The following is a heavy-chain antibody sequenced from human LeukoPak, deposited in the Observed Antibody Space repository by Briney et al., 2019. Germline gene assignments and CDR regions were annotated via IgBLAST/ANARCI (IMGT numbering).Heavy chain of an antibody. CDR1: GYTFTGYY. CDR2: INPNSGGT. CDR3: ARASVWGGYYGMDV. J-gene: IGHJ6*04. Sequence: ASVKVSCKASGYTFTGYYMHWVRQAPGQGLEWMGWINPNSGGTNYAQKFQGWVTMTRDTSISTACMELSRLRSDDTAVYYCARASVWGGYYGMDVWGKGTTVTVSS. D-gene: IGHD3-16*01. V-gene: IGHV1-2*04.